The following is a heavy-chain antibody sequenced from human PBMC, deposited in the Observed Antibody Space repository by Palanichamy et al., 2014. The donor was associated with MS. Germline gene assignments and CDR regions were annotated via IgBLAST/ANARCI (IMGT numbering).Heavy chain of an antibody. V-gene: IGHV3-23*04. CDR2: IIGSGDST. Sequence: EVQLVEVWGRAWYSLGGPVRLSCAASGFTFSTYAMNWVRQAPGKGLEWVSSIIGSGDSTYYADSVKGRFTISRDNSKNTLYLQMHSLRAEDTAVYYCAKDCGYSTGWNDAFDIWGRGTMVTVSS. D-gene: IGHD6-19*01. CDR3: AKDCGYSTGWNDAFDI. CDR1: GFTFSTYA. J-gene: IGHJ3*02.